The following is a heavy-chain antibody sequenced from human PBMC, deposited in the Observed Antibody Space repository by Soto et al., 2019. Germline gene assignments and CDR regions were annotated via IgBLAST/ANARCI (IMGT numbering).Heavy chain of an antibody. D-gene: IGHD3-10*01. V-gene: IGHV4-59*01. CDR3: VKGGVRGVSWNWFET. CDR2: IYYSGST. Sequence: PSETLSLSCTVSGCSISSYYWSWIRQPPGKGLEWIGYIYYSGSTNYNPSLKSRVTISVDTSKNQFSLKLSSVTAADTAVYYCVKGGVRGVSWNWFETWGQGMLVTVSS. J-gene: IGHJ5*02. CDR1: GCSISSYY.